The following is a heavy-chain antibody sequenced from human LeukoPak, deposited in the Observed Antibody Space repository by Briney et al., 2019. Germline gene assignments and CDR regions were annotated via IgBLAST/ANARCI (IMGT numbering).Heavy chain of an antibody. Sequence: QPGGSLRLSCAASGFTFSTYAMHWVRQAPGKGLEWVAFISYDGSNKYSADSVKRRFTISRDNSKNTLHLQMNSRRAEDTAVYYCARDILPYSGRVYSMDVWGQGTTVTVSS. D-gene: IGHD6-13*01. V-gene: IGHV3-30-3*01. J-gene: IGHJ6*02. CDR2: ISYDGSNK. CDR1: GFTFSTYA. CDR3: ARDILPYSGRVYSMDV.